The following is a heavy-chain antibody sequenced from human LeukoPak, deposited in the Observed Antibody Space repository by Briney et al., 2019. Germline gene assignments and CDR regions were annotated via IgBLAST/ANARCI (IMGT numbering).Heavy chain of an antibody. J-gene: IGHJ2*01. CDR1: GFTFDDYG. D-gene: IGHD6-13*01. CDR2: IKQDGSEK. Sequence: GGSLRLSCAASGFTFDDYGMSWVRQAPGKGLEWVANIKQDGSEKYYVDSVKGRFTISRDNAKNSLYLQMNSLRAEDTAVYYCARVLAAAGHWYFDLWGRGTLVTVSS. CDR3: ARVLAAAGHWYFDL. V-gene: IGHV3-7*01.